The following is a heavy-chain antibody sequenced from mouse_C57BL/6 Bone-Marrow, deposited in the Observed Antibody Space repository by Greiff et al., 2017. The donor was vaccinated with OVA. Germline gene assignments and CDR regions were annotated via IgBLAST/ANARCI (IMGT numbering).Heavy chain of an antibody. V-gene: IGHV1-54*01. CDR3: ARVYSGAMDY. CDR1: GYAFTNYL. CDR2: INPGSGGT. Sequence: LVESGAELVRPGTSVKVSCKASGYAFTNYLIEWVKQRPGQGLEWIGVINPGSGGTNYNEKFKGKATLTADKSSSTAYMQLSSLTSEDSAVYFCARVYSGAMDYWGQGTSVTVSS. D-gene: IGHD2-1*01. J-gene: IGHJ4*01.